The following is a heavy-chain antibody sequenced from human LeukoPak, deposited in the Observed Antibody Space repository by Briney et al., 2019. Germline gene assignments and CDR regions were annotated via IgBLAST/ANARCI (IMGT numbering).Heavy chain of an antibody. Sequence: GGSLRLSCAASGFTFSSYGMHWVRQAPGKGLEWVAVIWYDGSNKYYADSVKGRFTISRDNSKNTLYLQMNSLRAEDTAVYYCARDSHYYDSSGPNYWGQGTLVTVSS. CDR2: IWYDGSNK. D-gene: IGHD3-22*01. CDR1: GFTFSSYG. J-gene: IGHJ4*02. V-gene: IGHV3-33*01. CDR3: ARDSHYYDSSGPNY.